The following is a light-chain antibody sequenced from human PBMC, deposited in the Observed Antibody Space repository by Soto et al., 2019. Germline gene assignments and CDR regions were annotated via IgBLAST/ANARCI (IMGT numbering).Light chain of an antibody. CDR3: QQFSSYPLT. J-gene: IGKJ4*01. Sequence: EIVVTQSPGTLSLSPGEVATLSCRASQSVSGSYLAWYQQKPGQAPRLVIYDASSRATGIPDRFSGSGSGTDFTLTISRLEAEDFAVYYCQQFSSYPLTFGGGTKVDIK. CDR2: DAS. CDR1: QSVSGSY. V-gene: IGKV3-20*01.